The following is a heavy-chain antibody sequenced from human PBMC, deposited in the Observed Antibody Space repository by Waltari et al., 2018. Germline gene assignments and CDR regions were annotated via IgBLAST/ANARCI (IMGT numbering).Heavy chain of an antibody. Sequence: QVQLVESGGGVVQPGRSLRLSCAASGLTFSRCGRPWVRQAPGKGLEWVAVILYDGSNQYDADSVKGRFTISRDNSKNTLYLQMNSLRAEDTAVYYCARDPYYYDSSGYMDYWGQGTLVTVSS. J-gene: IGHJ4*02. V-gene: IGHV3-33*01. D-gene: IGHD3-22*01. CDR3: ARDPYYYDSSGYMDY. CDR2: ILYDGSNQ. CDR1: GLTFSRCG.